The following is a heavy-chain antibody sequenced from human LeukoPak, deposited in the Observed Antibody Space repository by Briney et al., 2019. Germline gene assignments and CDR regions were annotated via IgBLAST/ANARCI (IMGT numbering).Heavy chain of an antibody. CDR3: ARDSAVATIELNYFDY. J-gene: IGHJ4*02. Sequence: GASVKVSCKASGYTFTSYYMHWVRQAPGQGLEWMGWINPNSGGTNYAQKFQGRVTMTRDTSISTAYMELSRLRSDDTAVYYCARDSAVATIELNYFDYWGQGTLVTVSS. D-gene: IGHD5-12*01. CDR2: INPNSGGT. V-gene: IGHV1-2*02. CDR1: GYTFTSYY.